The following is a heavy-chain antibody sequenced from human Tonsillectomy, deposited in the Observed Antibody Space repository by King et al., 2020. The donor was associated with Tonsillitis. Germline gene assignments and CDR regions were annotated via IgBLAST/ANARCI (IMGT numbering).Heavy chain of an antibody. CDR3: AGGGSPGGWYLDY. V-gene: IGHV3-21*01. D-gene: IGHD6-19*01. CDR1: GFTFSSYS. Sequence: QLVQSGGGLVKPGGSLRLSCATSGFTFSSYSMNWVRQAPGKGLEWVSSISSSSSYIFYADSVKGRFTISRDNAKNSLYLQMNSLRAEDTAVYYCAGGGSPGGWYLDYWGQGTLVTVSS. J-gene: IGHJ4*02. CDR2: ISSSSSYI.